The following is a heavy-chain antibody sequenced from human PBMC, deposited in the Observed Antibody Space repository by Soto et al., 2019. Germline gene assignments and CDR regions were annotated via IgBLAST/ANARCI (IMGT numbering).Heavy chain of an antibody. CDR1: GGSISSYY. V-gene: IGHV4-59*08. J-gene: IGHJ5*02. CDR3: ARHNWIDP. Sequence: PSETLSLTCTVSGGSISSYYWSWIRQPPGKGLEWIGYIYYSGSTNYNPSLKSRVTISVDTSKNQFSLKLSSVTVADTAVYYCARHNWIDPWGQGTLVTVSS. CDR2: IYYSGST.